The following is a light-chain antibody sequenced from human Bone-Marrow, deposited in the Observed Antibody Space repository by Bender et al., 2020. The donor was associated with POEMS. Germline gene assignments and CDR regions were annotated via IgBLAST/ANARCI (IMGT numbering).Light chain of an antibody. CDR1: NSDFGDKY. CDR2: DVS. CDR3: GSYRATSALYV. V-gene: IGLV2-14*03. J-gene: IGLJ1*01. Sequence: QSALTQPASVSGSPGQSVTLSCTAANSDFGDKYVSWYQQHPGKAPKLIIFDVSNRPSGVSYRFSGSKSGNTASLTISGLQAEDEADYYCGSYRATSALYVFGSGTKVTVL.